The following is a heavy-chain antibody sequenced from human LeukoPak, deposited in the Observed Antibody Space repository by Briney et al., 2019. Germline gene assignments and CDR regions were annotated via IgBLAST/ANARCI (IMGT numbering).Heavy chain of an antibody. D-gene: IGHD3-3*01. Sequence: GGSLRLSCAASGFTFSSYSMNWVRQAPGKGLEWVSYISSSSSTIYYADSVKGRFTISRDNSKNTLYLQMNSLRAEDTAVYYCAKDRLSIFGVVSPHFNYWGQGTLVTVSS. CDR3: AKDRLSIFGVVSPHFNY. CDR1: GFTFSSYS. V-gene: IGHV3-48*01. J-gene: IGHJ4*02. CDR2: ISSSSSTI.